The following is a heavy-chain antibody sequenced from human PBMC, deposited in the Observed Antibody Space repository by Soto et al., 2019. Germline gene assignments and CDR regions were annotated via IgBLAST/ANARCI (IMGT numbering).Heavy chain of an antibody. D-gene: IGHD3-10*01. CDR3: ARDRDDYGSGNYYNRIDF. CDR1: GGIFSTYA. J-gene: IGHJ4*02. V-gene: IGHV1-69*01. Sequence: QVQLVQSGAEVKKPGSSVKVSCKASGGIFSTYAISWLRQAPGQGLEWMGGIIPLFGTPNYAQRFQGRVTITADEYPSTAYLEVSRLRSEDTAVYYCARDRDDYGSGNYYNRIDFWGQGTLVTVSS. CDR2: IIPLFGTP.